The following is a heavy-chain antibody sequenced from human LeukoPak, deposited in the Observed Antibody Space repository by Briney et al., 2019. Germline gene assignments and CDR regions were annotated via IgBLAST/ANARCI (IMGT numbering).Heavy chain of an antibody. D-gene: IGHD3-22*01. CDR2: VKHSGST. CDR1: GGSFSGYY. Sequence: TSETLSLTCAVYGGSFSGYYWSWIRQPPGKGLEWIGEVKHSGSTNYNPSLKSRVTISVDTSKNQFSLKLSSVTAADTAVYYCARGLRDYYDSSGYLPHRHYYYGMDVWGQGTTVTVSS. CDR3: ARGLRDYYDSSGYLPHRHYYYGMDV. J-gene: IGHJ6*02. V-gene: IGHV4-34*01.